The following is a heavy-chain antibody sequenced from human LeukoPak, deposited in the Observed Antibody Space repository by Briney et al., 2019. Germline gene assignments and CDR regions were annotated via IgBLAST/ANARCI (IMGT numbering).Heavy chain of an antibody. Sequence: KPSETLSLTCTVSGGSINNHYWSWIRQSPGKALEWIGYIYYSGSTKYNPSLKSRITISVDTSKSQFSLKLSSVTAADTAVYYCARRIPAAGHSSDYFDSWGQGALVTVSS. CDR2: IYYSGST. J-gene: IGHJ4*02. CDR3: ARRIPAAGHSSDYFDS. CDR1: GGSINNHY. D-gene: IGHD6-13*01. V-gene: IGHV4-59*11.